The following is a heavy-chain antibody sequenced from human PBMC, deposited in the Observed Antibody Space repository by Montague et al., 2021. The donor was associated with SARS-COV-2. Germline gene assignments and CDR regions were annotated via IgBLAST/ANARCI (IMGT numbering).Heavy chain of an antibody. CDR3: ARHSTTHAFDP. D-gene: IGHD1-1*01. V-gene: IGHV4-39*01. CDR1: SGSISPSDTHY. Sequence: SETLSLTCVVSSGSISPSDTHYWGWVRQAPGKGLEWIATISYSGSTPYNQPLRSRVTISVDTSKNQISLNLRSVTAADASVYYCARHSTTHAFDPWGQGILVTVSS. CDR2: ISYSGST. J-gene: IGHJ5*02.